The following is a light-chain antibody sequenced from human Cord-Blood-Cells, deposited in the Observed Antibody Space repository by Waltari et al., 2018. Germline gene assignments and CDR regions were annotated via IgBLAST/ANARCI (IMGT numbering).Light chain of an antibody. Sequence: QSALTQPASVSGSPGQSITISCTGTSSDVGSSNLVSWYQQHPGNAPKLMLYEVSKRPSGVSNRFSGSKSGNTASLTISGLQAEDEADYYCCSYAGSSTLVFGGGTKLTVL. CDR2: EVS. CDR3: CSYAGSSTLV. CDR1: SSDVGSSNL. V-gene: IGLV2-23*02. J-gene: IGLJ2*01.